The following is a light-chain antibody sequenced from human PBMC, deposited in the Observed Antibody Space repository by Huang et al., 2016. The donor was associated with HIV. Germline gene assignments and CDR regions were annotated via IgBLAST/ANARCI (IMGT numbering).Light chain of an antibody. CDR1: QRVTS. V-gene: IGKV3-15*01. CDR2: GAS. CDR3: QQYNNWPSIT. J-gene: IGKJ5*01. Sequence: EIVMTQSPATLSVSPGERATLSCRASQRVTSLAWYQQKPGQTPRLLIYGASTRATGIPARFSCSVSGTDFTLTISSLQSEDFAVYYCQQYNNWPSITFGQGTRLEIK.